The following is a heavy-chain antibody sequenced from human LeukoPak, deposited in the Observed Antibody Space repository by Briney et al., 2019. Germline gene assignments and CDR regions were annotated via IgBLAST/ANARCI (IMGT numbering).Heavy chain of an antibody. CDR1: GFTFSNYE. J-gene: IGHJ4*02. V-gene: IGHV3-48*03. D-gene: IGHD3-22*01. CDR2: ISSSGDRS. Sequence: GGSLRLSCAASGFTFSNYEMIWVRQAPGKGLEWLSYISSSGDRSLYADAVRGRATISRDNAKNSLYLRMNSLSTEDTAVYHCARESDSGGYRFDYWGQGSLVTVSS. CDR3: ARESDSGGYRFDY.